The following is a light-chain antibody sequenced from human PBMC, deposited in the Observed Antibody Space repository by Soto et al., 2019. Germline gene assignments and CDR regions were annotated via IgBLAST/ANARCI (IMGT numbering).Light chain of an antibody. CDR1: SSNIGDNP. J-gene: IGLJ1*01. CDR2: IND. CDR3: AAWDDSLNPL. Sequence: QSVLTQPPSASGTPGQRITISCSGSSSNIGDNPVNWYQQLPGAAPKLLIYINDQRPSGVPDRFSGSKSGTSASLAISGLQPEDEADYYCAAWDDSLNPLFGTGTKVTLL. V-gene: IGLV1-44*01.